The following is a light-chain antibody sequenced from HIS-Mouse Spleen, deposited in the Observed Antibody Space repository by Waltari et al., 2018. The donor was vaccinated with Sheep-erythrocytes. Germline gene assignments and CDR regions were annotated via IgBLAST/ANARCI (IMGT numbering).Light chain of an antibody. V-gene: IGLV3-25*03. CDR2: KAS. J-gene: IGLJ2*01. Sequence: SYELTQPPSVSVSPGQTARITCSGDALPKQYAYWYQQKPGQAPVLVRYKASERTSGIPERFSGSSSGTTVTLTISGVQAEDEADYYCQSADSSGTYVVFGGGTKLTVL. CDR1: ALPKQY. CDR3: QSADSSGTYVV.